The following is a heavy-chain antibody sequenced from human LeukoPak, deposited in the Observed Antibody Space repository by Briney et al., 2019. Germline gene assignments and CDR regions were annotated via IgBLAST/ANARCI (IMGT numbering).Heavy chain of an antibody. D-gene: IGHD3-22*01. Sequence: GGSLRLSCAASGFTFCSYSMNWVRQAPGKGLEWVSSISSSSSYIYYADSVKGRFTISRDNAKNSLYLQMNSLRAEDTAVYYCARVDSSGPFDYWGQGTLVTVSS. CDR1: GFTFCSYS. CDR2: ISSSSSYI. V-gene: IGHV3-21*01. J-gene: IGHJ4*02. CDR3: ARVDSSGPFDY.